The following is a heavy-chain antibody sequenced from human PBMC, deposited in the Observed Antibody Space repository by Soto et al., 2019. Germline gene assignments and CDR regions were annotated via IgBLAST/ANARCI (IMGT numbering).Heavy chain of an antibody. D-gene: IGHD3-22*01. Sequence: GGSLRLSCAASGFTFSSYGMHWVRQAPGKGLEWVAVIWYDGSNKYYADSVKGRFTISRDNSKNTLYLQMNSLGAEDTAVYYCARSSGYYPFDYWGQGTLVTVSS. V-gene: IGHV3-33*01. CDR2: IWYDGSNK. J-gene: IGHJ4*02. CDR3: ARSSGYYPFDY. CDR1: GFTFSSYG.